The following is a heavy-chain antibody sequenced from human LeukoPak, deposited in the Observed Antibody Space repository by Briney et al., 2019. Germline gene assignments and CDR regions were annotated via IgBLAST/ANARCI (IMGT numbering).Heavy chain of an antibody. CDR2: INPNSGGT. Sequence: ASVTVSCKASGYTFTGHYMQWVRQAPGPAIGWTGWINPNSGGTNYAQKFQGRVTMTRDTSNSTAYMGLSRLRSDDTAVYYCAADCSSTSCRYAFDIWGQGTMVTVSS. CDR3: AADCSSTSCRYAFDI. V-gene: IGHV1-2*02. J-gene: IGHJ3*02. CDR1: GYTFTGHY. D-gene: IGHD2-2*01.